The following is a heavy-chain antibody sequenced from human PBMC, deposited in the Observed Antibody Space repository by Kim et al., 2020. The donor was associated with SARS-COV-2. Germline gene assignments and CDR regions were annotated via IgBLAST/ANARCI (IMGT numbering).Heavy chain of an antibody. V-gene: IGHV1-58*01. CDR3: AADSTLRFYYYYGMDV. CDR2: IVVGSGNT. D-gene: IGHD5-12*01. CDR1: GFTFTSSA. J-gene: IGHJ6*02. Sequence: SVKVSCKASGFTFTSSAVQWVRQARGQRLEWIGWIVVGSGNTNYAQKFQERVTITRDMSTSTAYMELSSLRSEDTAVYYCAADSTLRFYYYYGMDVWGQGTTVTVSS.